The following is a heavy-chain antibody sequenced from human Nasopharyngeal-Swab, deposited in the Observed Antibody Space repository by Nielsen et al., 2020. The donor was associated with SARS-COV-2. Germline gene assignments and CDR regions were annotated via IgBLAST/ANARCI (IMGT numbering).Heavy chain of an antibody. D-gene: IGHD6-13*01. J-gene: IGHJ6*02. V-gene: IGHV3-64*01. CDR3: ARGWRENSSSWYRSYYYYGMDV. CDR1: GFTFSSYA. CDR2: ISSNGGST. Sequence: GESLKISCAASGFTFSSYAMHWVRQAPGKGLEYVSAISSNGGSTYYANSVKGRFTISRDNSKNTLYLQMGSLRAEDMAVYYCARGWRENSSSWYRSYYYYGMDVWGQGTTVTVCS.